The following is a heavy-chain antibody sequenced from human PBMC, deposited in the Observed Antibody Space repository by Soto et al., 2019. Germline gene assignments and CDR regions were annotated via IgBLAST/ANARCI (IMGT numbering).Heavy chain of an antibody. CDR3: ARIPAAIPAYWYFDL. Sequence: GSMEVSFKGSGYTFTSYYINWVRQGPRQGLEWMGWMNPNSGNTGYAQKFQGRVTMTRNTSISTAYMELSSLRSEDTAVYYCARIPAAIPAYWYFDLWGRGTLVTVSS. D-gene: IGHD2-2*01. J-gene: IGHJ2*01. V-gene: IGHV1-8*01. CDR1: GYTFTSYY. CDR2: MNPNSGNT.